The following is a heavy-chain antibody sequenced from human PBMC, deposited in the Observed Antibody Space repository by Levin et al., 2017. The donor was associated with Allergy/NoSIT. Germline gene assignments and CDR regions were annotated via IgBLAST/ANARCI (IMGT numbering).Heavy chain of an antibody. D-gene: IGHD3-10*01. V-gene: IGHV1-2*02. CDR3: ARDLITIVRGALHSVGY. Sequence: ASVKVSCKASGYIFTDYYMHWVRQAPGQGLEWMGWMNANNGGTNYAQKFRGRVTMTRDTSINTAYMELSRLTSDDTAVYYCARDLITIVRGALHSVGYWGRGSLVTVSS. CDR2: MNANNGGT. CDR1: GYIFTDYY. J-gene: IGHJ4*02.